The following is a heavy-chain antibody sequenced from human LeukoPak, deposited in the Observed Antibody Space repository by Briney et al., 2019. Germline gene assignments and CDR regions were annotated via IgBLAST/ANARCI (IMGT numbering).Heavy chain of an antibody. CDR1: GFTFSSYG. CDR2: IRYDGSNK. V-gene: IGHV3-30*02. CDR3: AKAPSSSWLNDI. J-gene: IGHJ3*02. Sequence: PGGSLRFSCAASGFTFSSYGMHWVRQAPGKGLEWVAFIRYDGSNKYYADSVKGRFTISRDNSKNTLYLQMNSLRAEATAVYYCAKAPSSSWLNDIWGQGTMVTVSS. D-gene: IGHD6-13*01.